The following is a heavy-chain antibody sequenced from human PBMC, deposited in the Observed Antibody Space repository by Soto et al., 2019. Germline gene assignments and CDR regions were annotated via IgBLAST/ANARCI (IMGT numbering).Heavy chain of an antibody. D-gene: IGHD2-15*01. CDR2: IYYSGST. V-gene: IGHV4-59*08. CDR1: GGSISSYY. J-gene: IGHJ4*02. CDR3: ARRYCSGGSCYPFDC. Sequence: QVQLQESGPGLVKPSETLSLTCTVSGGSISSYYWSWIRQPPGKGLEWIGYIYYSGSTNYNPSLKCRVTISVDPSKNQFSRKLSSVTAADTAVYYCARRYCSGGSCYPFDCWGQGTLVTVSS.